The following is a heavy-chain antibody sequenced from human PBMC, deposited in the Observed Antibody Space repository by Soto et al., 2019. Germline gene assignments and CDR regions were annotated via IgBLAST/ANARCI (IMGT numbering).Heavy chain of an antibody. Sequence: QVQLVESGGGVVQPGRSLRLSCAASGFTFSSYGMHWVRQAPGKGLEWVAVISYDGSNKYYADSVKGRFTISRDNSKNTLYLQMKSLRAEDTAVYYCAKTYRVGRDSSGPGHFDYWGQGTLVTVSS. CDR2: ISYDGSNK. CDR1: GFTFSSYG. CDR3: AKTYRVGRDSSGPGHFDY. D-gene: IGHD6-19*01. J-gene: IGHJ4*02. V-gene: IGHV3-30*18.